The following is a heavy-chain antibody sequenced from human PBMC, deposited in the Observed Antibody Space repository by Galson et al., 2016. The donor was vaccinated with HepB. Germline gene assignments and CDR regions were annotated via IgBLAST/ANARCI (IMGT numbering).Heavy chain of an antibody. D-gene: IGHD2-21*02. Sequence: SLRLSCAASGFTFSSLWMNWIRQAPGMGLEWVATIKTDAEANEKYYVDSVKGRFTISRDDANNLLYLQMNSLRAEDTAVYYCVGGSGDSYVWGQGTLVTVSS. V-gene: IGHV3-7*03. CDR3: VGGSGDSYV. CDR1: GFTFSSLW. CDR2: IKTDAEANEK. J-gene: IGHJ1*01.